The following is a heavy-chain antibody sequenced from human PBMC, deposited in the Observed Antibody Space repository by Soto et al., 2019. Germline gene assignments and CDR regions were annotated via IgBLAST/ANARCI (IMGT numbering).Heavy chain of an antibody. D-gene: IGHD3-3*01. CDR3: AKVSFDFWSGYPGGDWSDP. CDR1: GFTFSSYA. CDR2: ISGSGGST. J-gene: IGHJ5*02. V-gene: IGHV3-23*01. Sequence: EVQLLESGGGLVQPGGSLRLSCAASGFTFSSYAMSWVRQAPGKGLEWVSAISGSGGSTYYADSVKGRFTISRDNSKNPLYLQMNGLRAEDTAVYYGAKVSFDFWSGYPGGDWSDPWGQGTLVTVSS.